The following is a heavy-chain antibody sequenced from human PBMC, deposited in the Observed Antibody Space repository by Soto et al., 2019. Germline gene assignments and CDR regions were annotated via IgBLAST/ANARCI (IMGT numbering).Heavy chain of an antibody. V-gene: IGHV1-3*05. Sequence: QVQLVQSGAEEKKPGASVKVSCKASGYTFTSYAMHWVRQAPGQRLEWMGWINAGNGNTKYSQKFQGRVTITRDTAXSAXYRERGSMRSEGTAVYYCARDPDYGDYGTSPADDYWGQGTLVTVSS. J-gene: IGHJ4*02. CDR3: ARDPDYGDYGTSPADDY. CDR2: INAGNGNT. D-gene: IGHD4-17*01. CDR1: GYTFTSYA.